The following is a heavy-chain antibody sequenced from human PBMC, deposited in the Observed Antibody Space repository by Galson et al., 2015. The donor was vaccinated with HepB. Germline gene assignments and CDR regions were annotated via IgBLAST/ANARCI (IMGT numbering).Heavy chain of an antibody. D-gene: IGHD2-15*01. V-gene: IGHV3-21*01. J-gene: IGHJ1*01. CDR3: ARAGGYCSGGSCYSAYFQH. CDR1: GFTFSSYS. CDR2: IRSSSSYT. Sequence: SLRLSCAASGFTFSSYSMNWVRQAPGKGLEWVSSIRSSSSYTYYADSVKGRFTISRDNAKNSLYLQMNSLRAEDTAVYYCARAGGYCSGGSCYSAYFQHWGQGTLVTVSS.